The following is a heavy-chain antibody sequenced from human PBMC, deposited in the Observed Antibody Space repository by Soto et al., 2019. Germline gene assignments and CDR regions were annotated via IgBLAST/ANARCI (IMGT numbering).Heavy chain of an antibody. CDR3: ARHTPAISISDH. CDR2: IHHSGGP. Sequence: ASETLSLTCAVYGGSFSAYYWTWIRQSPGKGLEWIGEIHHSGGPKYNPSLKSRVTISADTSKNQFSLELSSVTAADTAVYYCARHTPAISISDHWGQGTLVTVSS. J-gene: IGHJ4*02. D-gene: IGHD2-15*01. V-gene: IGHV4-34*01. CDR1: GGSFSAYY.